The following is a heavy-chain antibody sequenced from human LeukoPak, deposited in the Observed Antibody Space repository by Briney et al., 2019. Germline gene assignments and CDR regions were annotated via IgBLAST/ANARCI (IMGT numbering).Heavy chain of an antibody. CDR1: GYTFTAYY. J-gene: IGHJ6*03. CDR2: INPNSGGT. D-gene: IGHD1-26*01. Sequence: ASMKVSCKASGYTFTAYYIHWVRQAPGQGLEWMGWINPNSGGTNYAQKFQGRVTMTRDTSISTAYMELSRLRSDDTAVYYCARGGIVGATGTNYYYYMDVWGKGTTVIVSS. CDR3: ARGGIVGATGTNYYYYMDV. V-gene: IGHV1-2*02.